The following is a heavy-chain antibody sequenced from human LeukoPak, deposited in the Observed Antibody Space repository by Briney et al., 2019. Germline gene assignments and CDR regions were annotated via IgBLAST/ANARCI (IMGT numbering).Heavy chain of an antibody. D-gene: IGHD3-3*01. J-gene: IGHJ4*02. CDR2: INPNSGGT. CDR1: GYSFTGYY. Sequence: ASVKVSCKASGYSFTGYYMHWVRQAPGQGLEWMGWINPNSGGTNYAQKFQGRVTMTRDTSISTAYMELSRLRSDDTAVYYCAREGPTYYDFWSGSLFGWGQGTLVTVSS. V-gene: IGHV1-2*02. CDR3: AREGPTYYDFWSGSLFG.